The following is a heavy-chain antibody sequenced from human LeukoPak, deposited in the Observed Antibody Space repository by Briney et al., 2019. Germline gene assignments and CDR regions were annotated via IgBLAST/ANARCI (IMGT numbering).Heavy chain of an antibody. Sequence: GGSLRLSCAASEFTFNSHAMSWVRQAPGKGLEWVSGLTVNGDTTYYADSVKGRFTISRDNSQNTLYLQMNSLRVDDTAVYYCAKDQRWGELRHFDHWGQGTLVTVSS. V-gene: IGHV3-23*01. D-gene: IGHD3-16*01. J-gene: IGHJ4*02. CDR3: AKDQRWGELRHFDH. CDR2: LTVNGDTT. CDR1: EFTFNSHA.